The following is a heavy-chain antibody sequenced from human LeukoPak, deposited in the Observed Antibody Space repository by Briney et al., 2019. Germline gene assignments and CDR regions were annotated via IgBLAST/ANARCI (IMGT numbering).Heavy chain of an antibody. V-gene: IGHV3-23*01. J-gene: IGHJ4*02. Sequence: GGSLRLSCAASGFTFSSYAMTWVRQAPGKGLEWVSTVSGSGDSTYYADSVKGRFTISRDNSKNTLYLQMNSLRAEDTAVYYCAKDMISRMEPSFFDYWGQGTLVTVSS. CDR1: GFTFSSYA. D-gene: IGHD1-1*01. CDR2: VSGSGDST. CDR3: AKDMISRMEPSFFDY.